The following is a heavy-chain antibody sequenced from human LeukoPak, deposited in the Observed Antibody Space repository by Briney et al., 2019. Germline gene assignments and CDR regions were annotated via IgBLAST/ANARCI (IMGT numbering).Heavy chain of an antibody. CDR1: GFTFDDYA. CDR3: AQSYYYASSGFMSH. D-gene: IGHD3-22*01. Sequence: GRSLRLSCAASGFTFDDYAMHWVRQAPGKGLEGVSGINWNSGSIGYADSVKGRFTISRANAKNSLYLQMNSLRAEDTALCYCAQSYYYASSGFMSHWGQGTLVTVSS. V-gene: IGHV3-9*01. CDR2: INWNSGSI. J-gene: IGHJ4*02.